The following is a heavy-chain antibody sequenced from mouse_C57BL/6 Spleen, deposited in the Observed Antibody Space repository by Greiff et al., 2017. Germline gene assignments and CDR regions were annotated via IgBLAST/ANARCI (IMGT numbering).Heavy chain of an antibody. CDR1: GYAFTNSL. CDR3: ARCYYDYDRAMDY. V-gene: IGHV1-54*01. J-gene: IGHJ4*01. CDR2: INPGSGGT. Sequence: QVQLQQSGAELVRPGTSVKVSCKASGYAFTNSLIEWVKQRPGQGLEWIGVINPGSGGTNYNEKFKGKATLTADKSSSTAYMQLSSLTSEDSAVYYCARCYYDYDRAMDYWGQGTSVTVSS. D-gene: IGHD2-4*01.